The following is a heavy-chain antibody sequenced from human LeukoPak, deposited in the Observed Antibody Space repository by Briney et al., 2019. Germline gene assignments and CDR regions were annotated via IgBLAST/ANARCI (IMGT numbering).Heavy chain of an antibody. J-gene: IGHJ4*02. CDR3: ARYRSGYYFDY. CDR1: GFTFSSYW. D-gene: IGHD1-26*01. Sequence: PGGSLRLSCAASGFTFSSYWMTWVRQAPGKGLEWVANIKKDGSGTHYVDSVKGRFTISRDNAKNSMHLEMNSLRAEDTAVYYCARYRSGYYFDYWGQGTLVTVSS. V-gene: IGHV3-7*01. CDR2: IKKDGSGT.